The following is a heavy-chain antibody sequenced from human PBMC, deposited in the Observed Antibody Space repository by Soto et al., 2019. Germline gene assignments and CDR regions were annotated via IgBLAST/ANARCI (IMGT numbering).Heavy chain of an antibody. CDR3: ARDPPMGVHAEYFQH. J-gene: IGHJ1*01. D-gene: IGHD1-1*01. CDR1: GGTFSSYT. Sequence: SVKVSCKASGGTFSSYTISWVRQAPGQGLEWMGRIIPILGIANYAQKFQGRVTITADKSTSTAYMELSSLRSEDTAVYYCARDPPMGVHAEYFQHWGQGTLDTVSS. V-gene: IGHV1-69*04. CDR2: IIPILGIA.